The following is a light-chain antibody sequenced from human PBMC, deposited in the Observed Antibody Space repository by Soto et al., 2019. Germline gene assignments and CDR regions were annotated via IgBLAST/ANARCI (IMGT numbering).Light chain of an antibody. CDR1: QSVANF. J-gene: IGKJ4*01. Sequence: DVQMTQSPSSLSAFVGDRVTITCRASQSVANFLNWYQQKPGKAPEVLIYVSSNLRRGVPSRFSGSGSETDFTLTIDSLQPEDFATYYCQQTFSTPLTFCGGTKVEVK. CDR2: VSS. V-gene: IGKV1-39*01. CDR3: QQTFSTPLT.